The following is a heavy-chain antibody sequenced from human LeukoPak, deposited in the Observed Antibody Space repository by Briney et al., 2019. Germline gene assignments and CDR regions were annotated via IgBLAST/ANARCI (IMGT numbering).Heavy chain of an antibody. CDR2: IKPSGGST. J-gene: IGHJ4*02. CDR3: ARESSDVQWDLDY. CDR1: GYTFTSYE. V-gene: IGHV1-46*01. D-gene: IGHD1-26*01. Sequence: ASVKVSCKASGYTFTSYEMHWVRQAPGQGLEWMGMIKPSGGSTSYAQNFQGRVTTTRDTTTSTVYMELSSLRSEDTAVYYCARESSDVQWDLDYWGQGTLVTVPS.